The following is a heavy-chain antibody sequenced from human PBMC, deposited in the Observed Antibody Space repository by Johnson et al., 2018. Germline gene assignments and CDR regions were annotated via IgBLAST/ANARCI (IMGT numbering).Heavy chain of an antibody. CDR3: VRDTLEPFGMDV. CDR1: GFIFINYN. Sequence: VQLVQSGGGLVKPGGSLRLSCSASGFIFINYNMNWVRQAPGKGLELVSSTSSGSGYIDYSDSVKGRFTISRENGKNALYLQMDGLRAEDTAVYYCVRDTLEPFGMDVWGQGTTVIVSS. J-gene: IGHJ6*02. CDR2: TSSGSGYI. D-gene: IGHD1-1*01. V-gene: IGHV3-21*06.